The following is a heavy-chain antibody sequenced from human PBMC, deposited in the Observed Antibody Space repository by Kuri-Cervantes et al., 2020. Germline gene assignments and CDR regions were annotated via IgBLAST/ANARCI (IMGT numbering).Heavy chain of an antibody. V-gene: IGHV3-30-3*01. D-gene: IGHD5-18*01. CDR1: GFTFSSYA. CDR2: ISYDGSNK. CDR3: ARGYSYPSSGFDC. J-gene: IGHJ4*02. Sequence: GESLKISCAASGFTFSSYAMHWVRQAPGKGLEWVAVISYDGSNKYYADSVKGRFTISRDNSKNTLYLQMNSLRADDTAVYYCARGYSYPSSGFDCWGQGTLVTVSS.